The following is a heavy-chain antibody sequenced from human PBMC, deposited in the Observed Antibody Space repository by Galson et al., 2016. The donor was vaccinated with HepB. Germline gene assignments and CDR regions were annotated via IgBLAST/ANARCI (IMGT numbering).Heavy chain of an antibody. CDR1: GVTLSSNG. J-gene: IGHJ6*02. Sequence: SVKVSCKASGVTLSSNGISWVRQAPGQGLEWMGGINPLFGAPNYAQKFQGRVTITADGSTSTAYMELSSLRPEDTAVYYCATKPRYCSGENCYYFGMDVWGQGTTVTVSS. CDR2: INPLFGAP. V-gene: IGHV1-69*13. CDR3: ATKPRYCSGENCYYFGMDV. D-gene: IGHD2-15*01.